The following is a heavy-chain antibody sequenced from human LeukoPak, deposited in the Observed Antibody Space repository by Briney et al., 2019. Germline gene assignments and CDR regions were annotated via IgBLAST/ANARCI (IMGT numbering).Heavy chain of an antibody. V-gene: IGHV6-1*01. Sequence: SQTLSLTCAVSGDSLSSNSAAWNWVRQSPSRGLEWLGRTYYRSKWYNDYAVSVKSRITINPDTSKNHFSLKLSSVTAADTAVYYCARGDFDSSGYNIREKLLFDYWGQGTLVTVSS. CDR2: TYYRSKWYN. CDR3: ARGDFDSSGYNIREKLLFDY. D-gene: IGHD3-22*01. J-gene: IGHJ4*02. CDR1: GDSLSSNSAA.